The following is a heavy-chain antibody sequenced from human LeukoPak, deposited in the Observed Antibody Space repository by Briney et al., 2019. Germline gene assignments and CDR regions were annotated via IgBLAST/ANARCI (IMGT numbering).Heavy chain of an antibody. D-gene: IGHD3-22*01. CDR1: GGSISSSSYY. CDR3: ARHYYDSSGYYQDYFDY. V-gene: IGHV4-39*01. J-gene: IGHJ4*02. CDR2: IYYSGST. Sequence: PSETLSLTCTVSGGSISSSSYYWGWIRQPPGKGLEWIGSIYYSGSTYYNPSLKSRVTISVDTSKNQFSLKLSSVTAADTAVYYCARHYYDSSGYYQDYFDYWGQGTLVTVSS.